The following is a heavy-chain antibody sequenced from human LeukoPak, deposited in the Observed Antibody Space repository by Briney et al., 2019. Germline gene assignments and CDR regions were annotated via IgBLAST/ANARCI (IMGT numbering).Heavy chain of an antibody. CDR1: GGSISSGGYY. D-gene: IGHD3-10*01. J-gene: IGHJ4*02. V-gene: IGHV4-31*03. CDR3: ASDYYGSGSPLGY. CDR2: IYYSGST. Sequence: PSQTLSLTCTVSGGSISSGGYYWSWIRQHPGKGLEWIGYIYYSGSTYYNPSLKSRVTISVDTSKNQFSLKLSSVTAADTAVYYCASDYYGSGSPLGYWGQGTLVTVSS.